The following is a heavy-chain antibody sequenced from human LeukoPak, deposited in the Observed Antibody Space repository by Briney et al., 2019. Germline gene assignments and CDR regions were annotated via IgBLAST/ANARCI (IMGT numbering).Heavy chain of an antibody. CDR1: GFTFSSYS. D-gene: IGHD2-15*01. J-gene: IGHJ4*02. CDR2: ISSSSSYI. Sequence: PGGSLRLSCAASGFTFSSYSMSWVRQAPGKGLEWVSSISSSSSYIYYADSVKGRFTISRDNAKNSLYLQMNSLRAEDTAVYYCASLYCSGGSCYSVGVWGQGTLVTVSS. V-gene: IGHV3-21*01. CDR3: ASLYCSGGSCYSVGV.